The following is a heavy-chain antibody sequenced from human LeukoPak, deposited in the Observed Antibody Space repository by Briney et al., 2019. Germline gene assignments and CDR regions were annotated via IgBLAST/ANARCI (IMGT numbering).Heavy chain of an antibody. CDR2: IYTSGTT. D-gene: IGHD2-15*01. Sequence: ASQTLSLTCNVSGGSISSGSDSWSWIRQPAGKGLEWIGRIYTSGTTNYNPSLKSRVTISVDTSKNQFSQKLSSVTAADTAVYYCARGTLGGGAFDIWGQGTMVTVSS. J-gene: IGHJ3*02. V-gene: IGHV4-61*02. CDR3: ARGTLGGGAFDI. CDR1: GGSISSGSDS.